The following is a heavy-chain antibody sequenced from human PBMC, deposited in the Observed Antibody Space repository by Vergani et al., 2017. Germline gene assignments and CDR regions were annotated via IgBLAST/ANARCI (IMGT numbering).Heavy chain of an antibody. D-gene: IGHD3-22*01. CDR2: IYYSGST. V-gene: IGHV4-59*01. J-gene: IGHJ4*02. CDR1: GGSISSYY. CDR3: ARVAYDGNFDY. Sequence: QVQLQQWGAGLLKPSETLSLTCTVSGGSISSYYWSWIRQPPGKGLEWIGYIYYSGSTNYNPSLKSRVTISVDTSKNQFSLKLSSVTAADTAVYYCARVAYDGNFDYWGQGTLVTVSS.